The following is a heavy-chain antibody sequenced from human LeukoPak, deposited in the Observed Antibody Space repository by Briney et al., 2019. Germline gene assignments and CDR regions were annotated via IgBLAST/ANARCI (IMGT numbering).Heavy chain of an antibody. J-gene: IGHJ4*02. D-gene: IGHD1-20*01. CDR3: ARGGRYNWNYVDY. V-gene: IGHV3-48*04. CDR2: ISSSSSTI. CDR1: GFTFSSYS. Sequence: GGSLRLSCAASGFTFSSYSVNWVRQAPGKGLEWVSYISSSSSTISYADSVKGRFTISRDNAKNSLYLQMNSLRAEDTAVYYCARGGRYNWNYVDYWGQGTLVTVSP.